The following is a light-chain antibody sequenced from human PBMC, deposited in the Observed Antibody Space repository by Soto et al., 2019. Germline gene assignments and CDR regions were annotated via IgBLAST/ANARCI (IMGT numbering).Light chain of an antibody. CDR3: QQYCSSPLT. Sequence: EIVLTQSPGTLSLSPGEIATLSCRASQSVSSSYLAWYQQKPGQAPRLLIYGASSRATGIPDRFSGSGSGTDFTLTISRLEPEDFAVDYCQQYCSSPLTFGGGTKVEIK. J-gene: IGKJ4*01. V-gene: IGKV3-20*01. CDR2: GAS. CDR1: QSVSSSY.